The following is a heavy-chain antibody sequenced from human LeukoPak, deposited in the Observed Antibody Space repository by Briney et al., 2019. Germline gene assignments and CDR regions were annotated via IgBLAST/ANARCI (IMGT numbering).Heavy chain of an antibody. Sequence: SQTLSLTCAISGDSVSSNSAAWNWIRQSPSRGHEWLGGTYYRSKWYNDYAVSVKSRITINPDTSKNQFSLQLNSVTPEDTAVYYCARGLRYYGSGSYFGYWGQGTLVTVS. D-gene: IGHD3-10*01. J-gene: IGHJ4*02. V-gene: IGHV6-1*01. CDR1: GDSVSSNSAA. CDR2: TYYRSKWYN. CDR3: ARGLRYYGSGSYFGY.